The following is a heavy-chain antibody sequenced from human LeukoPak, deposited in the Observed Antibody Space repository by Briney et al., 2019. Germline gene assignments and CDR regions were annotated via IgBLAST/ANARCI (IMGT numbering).Heavy chain of an antibody. D-gene: IGHD6-13*01. Sequence: GGSLRLSCAASGFTVSSNYMSWVRQAPGKGLEWVSVIYSGGSTYYADSVKGRFTISRDNSKNTLYLQMNSLRAEGTAVYYCARDLGYSSSWTDYWGQGTLVTVSS. J-gene: IGHJ4*02. CDR3: ARDLGYSSSWTDY. CDR2: IYSGGST. CDR1: GFTVSSNY. V-gene: IGHV3-66*01.